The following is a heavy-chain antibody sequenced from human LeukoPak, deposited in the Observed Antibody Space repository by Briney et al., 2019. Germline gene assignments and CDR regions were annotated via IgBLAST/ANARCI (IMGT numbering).Heavy chain of an antibody. Sequence: SETLSLTCTVSGGSITRSSYYWGWVRQPPGKGLEWIGSIYYSGRTHDKSSLKRRVTILVDTCKKQFSLKLRSVTAADTDVDYCARRISDSSGQNWFDPWGQGTLVTVSS. CDR3: ARRISDSSGQNWFDP. V-gene: IGHV4-39*07. J-gene: IGHJ5*02. CDR2: IYYSGRT. CDR1: GGSITRSSYY. D-gene: IGHD3-22*01.